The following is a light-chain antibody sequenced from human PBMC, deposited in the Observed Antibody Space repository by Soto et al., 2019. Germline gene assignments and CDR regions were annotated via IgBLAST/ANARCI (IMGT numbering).Light chain of an antibody. CDR1: QDIRGA. V-gene: IGKV1-13*02. J-gene: IGKJ5*01. Sequence: AIQVTQSPSSLSASVGDRVTMTCRASQDIRGALAWYQQKSGKPPNLLIYDVSTLEGGVPSRFSGSGSGTEFTLTISILQPEDFGTYYCQPFNSYPITFGHGTRLEIK. CDR3: QPFNSYPIT. CDR2: DVS.